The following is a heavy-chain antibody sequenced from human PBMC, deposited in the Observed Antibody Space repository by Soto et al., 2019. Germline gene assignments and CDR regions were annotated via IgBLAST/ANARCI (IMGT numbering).Heavy chain of an antibody. CDR2: IRSKAYGGTT. CDR1: GFTFGDYA. V-gene: IGHV3-49*03. D-gene: IGHD2-15*01. J-gene: IGHJ5*02. Sequence: GGSLRLSCTASGFTFGDYAMSWFRQAPGKGLEWVGFIRSKAYGGTTEYAASVKGRFTISRDDSKSIAYLQMNSLKTEDTAVYYCTRNFLDRSGGSCWFDPWGQGTLVTVSS. CDR3: TRNFLDRSGGSCWFDP.